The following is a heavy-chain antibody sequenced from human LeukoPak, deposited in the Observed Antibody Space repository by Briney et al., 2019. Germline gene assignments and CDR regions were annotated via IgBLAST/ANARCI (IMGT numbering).Heavy chain of an antibody. J-gene: IGHJ4*02. CDR1: GGTFSIYA. CDR3: ARVGLYRRGYSGYSYNY. D-gene: IGHD5-12*01. Sequence: SVKVSCKASGGTFSIYAISWVRQAPGQGLEWMGGIIPIFGTANYAQKFQGRVTITADKSTSTAYMELSSLRSEDTAVYYCARVGLYRRGYSGYSYNYWGQGTLVTVSS. V-gene: IGHV1-69*06. CDR2: IIPIFGTA.